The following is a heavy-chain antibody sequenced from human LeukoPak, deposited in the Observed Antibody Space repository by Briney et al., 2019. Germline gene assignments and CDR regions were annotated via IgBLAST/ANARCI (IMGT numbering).Heavy chain of an antibody. CDR1: GFTFSSYA. V-gene: IGHV3-30-3*01. CDR3: ARGADFWSGYYTSPFDY. CDR2: ISYDGSNK. Sequence: GGSLRLSCAASGFTFSSYAMHWVRQARGKGLEWVAVISYDGSNKYYADSVKGRFTISRDNSKNTLYLQMNSLRAEDTAVYYCARGADFWSGYYTSPFDYWGQGTLVTVSS. D-gene: IGHD3-3*01. J-gene: IGHJ4*02.